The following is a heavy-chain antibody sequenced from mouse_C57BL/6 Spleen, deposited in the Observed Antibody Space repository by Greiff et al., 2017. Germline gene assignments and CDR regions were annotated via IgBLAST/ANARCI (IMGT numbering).Heavy chain of an antibody. D-gene: IGHD2-5*01. CDR2: FYPGSGSI. CDR3: ARHEGLYYSNYRGAMDY. J-gene: IGHJ4*01. CDR1: GYTFTEYT. Sequence: QVQLQQSGAELVKPGASVKLSCKASGYTFTEYTIHWVKQRSGQGLEWIGWFYPGSGSIKYNEKFKDKATLTADKSSSTVYMELSRLTSEDSAVYFCARHEGLYYSNYRGAMDYWGQGTSVTVSS. V-gene: IGHV1-62-2*01.